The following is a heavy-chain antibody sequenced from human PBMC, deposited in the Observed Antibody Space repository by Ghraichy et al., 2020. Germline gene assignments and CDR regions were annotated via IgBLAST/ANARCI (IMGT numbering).Heavy chain of an antibody. CDR2: MNPNSGNT. V-gene: IGHV1-8*01. J-gene: IGHJ5*02. Sequence: ASVKVSCKASGYTFTSYDINWVRQATGQGLEWMGWMNPNSGNTGYAQKFQGRVTMTRNTSISTAYMELSSLRSEDTAVYYCARASLWFGELDNWFDPWGQGTLVTVSS. CDR3: ARASLWFGELDNWFDP. CDR1: GYTFTSYD. D-gene: IGHD3-10*01.